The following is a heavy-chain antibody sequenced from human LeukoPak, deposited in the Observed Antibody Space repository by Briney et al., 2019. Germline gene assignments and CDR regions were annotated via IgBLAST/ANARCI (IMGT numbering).Heavy chain of an antibody. J-gene: IGHJ3*02. CDR1: GFTFGDYA. Sequence: GGSLRLSCAASGFTFGDYAMHWVRQAPGKGLEWVSYMSWNGGSVAYAASVKGRFTISRDNAKNSLYLQMNSLRAEDMALYYCAKSRVNAFDIWGQGTMDTVSS. CDR2: MSWNGGSV. V-gene: IGHV3-9*03. CDR3: AKSRVNAFDI.